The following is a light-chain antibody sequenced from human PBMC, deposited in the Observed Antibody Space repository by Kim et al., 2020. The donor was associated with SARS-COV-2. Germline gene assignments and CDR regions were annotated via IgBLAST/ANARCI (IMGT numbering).Light chain of an antibody. CDR2: QDT. CDR3: QAWDSSTKGV. V-gene: IGLV3-1*01. Sequence: VSPGQTASITCSGDKMGDKYGSWYQQKPGRSPVLVIYQDTKRPSGIPERLSGFNSGSTATLTISGTQAMDEADYYCQAWDSSTKGVFGGGTQLTVL. J-gene: IGLJ3*02. CDR1: KMGDKY.